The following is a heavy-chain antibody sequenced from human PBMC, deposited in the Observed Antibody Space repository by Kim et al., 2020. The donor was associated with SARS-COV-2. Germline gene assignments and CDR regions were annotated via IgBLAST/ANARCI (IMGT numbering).Heavy chain of an antibody. V-gene: IGHV3-30*07. D-gene: IGHD6-13*01. Sequence: DAVKCRFTISRDNSKNTLYLQMNRLRAGDTAVYYCASEWRGIAAAGTDFDYWGQGTLVTVSS. J-gene: IGHJ4*02. CDR3: ASEWRGIAAAGTDFDY.